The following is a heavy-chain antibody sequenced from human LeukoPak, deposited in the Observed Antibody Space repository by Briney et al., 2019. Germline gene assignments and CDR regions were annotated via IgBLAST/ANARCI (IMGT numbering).Heavy chain of an antibody. CDR3: ARAYPPLRTAAAGDQ. D-gene: IGHD6-13*01. CDR1: GFTFSDCD. CDR2: ISYRSSPI. J-gene: IGHJ4*02. V-gene: IGHV3-21*01. Sequence: GSLRLSCTASGFTFSDCDMSWVRQAPGKGLEWVSFISYRSSPIYYADSVKGRFTISRDNAKNSLYLQMDGLRAGDTAVYYCARAYPPLRTAAAGDQWGQGTLVTVSS.